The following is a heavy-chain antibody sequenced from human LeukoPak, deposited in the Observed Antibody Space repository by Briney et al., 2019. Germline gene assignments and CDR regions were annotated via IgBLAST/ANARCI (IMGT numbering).Heavy chain of an antibody. Sequence: ASVTVSCMASGYTFTDYYMNWVRQAPGQGLEWMGWINPNSGGTNYVQKFQGRVTITRVTSISTPYMEVSKLRSDDTAVYYCASFGSGKYYRFDSWGQGTLVTVSS. CDR2: INPNSGGT. J-gene: IGHJ4*02. CDR3: ASFGSGKYYRFDS. V-gene: IGHV1-2*02. CDR1: GYTFTDYY. D-gene: IGHD3-10*01.